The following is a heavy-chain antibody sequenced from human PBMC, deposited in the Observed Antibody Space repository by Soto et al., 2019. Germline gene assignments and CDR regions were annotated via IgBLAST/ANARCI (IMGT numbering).Heavy chain of an antibody. CDR1: GFTFSNYA. J-gene: IGHJ4*02. D-gene: IGHD6-19*01. Sequence: EVQLLESGGNLVQPGGSLRLSCAASGFTFSNYAMSGVRQAPGKGLEWVSVISGSGDSTYYADSVKGRFTISRDNSKNTLYLQMNSLRAEDTAVYYCAKRTSGWYFDYWGQGTLVTVSS. CDR2: ISGSGDST. CDR3: AKRTSGWYFDY. V-gene: IGHV3-23*01.